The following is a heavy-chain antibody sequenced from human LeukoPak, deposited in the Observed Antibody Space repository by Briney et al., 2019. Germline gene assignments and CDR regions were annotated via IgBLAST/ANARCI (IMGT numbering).Heavy chain of an antibody. J-gene: IGHJ4*02. CDR2: ISGSGGST. Sequence: GGSLRLSCAASGFTFSSYAMSWVRQAPGKGLEWVSAISGSGGSTYYADSVKGRFTISRDNSKNTLYLQVSSLRAEDTAVYYCAKDITMVRGVDAFDYWGQGTLVTVSS. CDR3: AKDITMVRGVDAFDY. V-gene: IGHV3-23*01. D-gene: IGHD3-10*01. CDR1: GFTFSSYA.